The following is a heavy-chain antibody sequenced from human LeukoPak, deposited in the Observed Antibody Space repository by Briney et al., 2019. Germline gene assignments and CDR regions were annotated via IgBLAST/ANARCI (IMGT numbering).Heavy chain of an antibody. Sequence: PGGSLRLSCAASGFTFSSYAMSWVRQAPGKGLEWVSAISGSGGSTYYADSVKGRFTISRDNSKNTLYLQMNSLRAEDTAVYYCAKGRYSSSWYLTRFDYWGQGTLVTVSS. J-gene: IGHJ4*02. CDR2: ISGSGGST. CDR3: AKGRYSSSWYLTRFDY. D-gene: IGHD6-13*01. V-gene: IGHV3-23*01. CDR1: GFTFSSYA.